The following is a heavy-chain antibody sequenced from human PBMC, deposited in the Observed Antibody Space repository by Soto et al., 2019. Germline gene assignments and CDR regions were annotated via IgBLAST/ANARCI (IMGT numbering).Heavy chain of an antibody. Sequence: GESLKIFWRGSGYSFINYWIGWVRQMPGKGLEWMGIIYPGDSETKYSPSFQGQVTISADKSNSTAYLQWSRLKASDTAMYYCARQGSYYDSKSFGYWGQGTLVTVSS. CDR3: ARQGSYYDSKSFGY. J-gene: IGHJ4*02. D-gene: IGHD3-22*01. V-gene: IGHV5-51*01. CDR1: GYSFINYW. CDR2: IYPGDSET.